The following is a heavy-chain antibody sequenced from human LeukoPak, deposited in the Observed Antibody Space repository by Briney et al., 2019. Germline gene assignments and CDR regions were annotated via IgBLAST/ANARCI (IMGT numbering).Heavy chain of an antibody. D-gene: IGHD6-19*01. J-gene: IGHJ4*02. V-gene: IGHV3-74*01. CDR2: IKTDGSST. CDR3: ARDLGWYYFDY. CDR1: GFTFSSYW. Sequence: GGSLRLSCAASGFTFSSYWTHWVRQAPGKGLEWVSRIKTDGSSTIYADSVKGRFTISRDNAKNTLYLQMNSLRAEDTAVYYCARDLGWYYFDYWGQGTLVTVSS.